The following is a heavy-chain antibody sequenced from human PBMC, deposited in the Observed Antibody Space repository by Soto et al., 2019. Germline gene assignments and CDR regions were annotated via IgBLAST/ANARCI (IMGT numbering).Heavy chain of an antibody. V-gene: IGHV4-4*02. D-gene: IGHD6-19*01. Sequence: QVQLQESGPGLVKPSGTLSLTCAVSSGSISSSNWWSWVRQPPGKGLEWIGENYHSGSTTYNPSPKSRVTISVDKSKNPFALKLSSVTAADTAVYYCARGARSSGWYVTHDAFDIWGQGTMVTVSS. J-gene: IGHJ3*02. CDR3: ARGARSSGWYVTHDAFDI. CDR2: NYHSGST. CDR1: SGSISSSNW.